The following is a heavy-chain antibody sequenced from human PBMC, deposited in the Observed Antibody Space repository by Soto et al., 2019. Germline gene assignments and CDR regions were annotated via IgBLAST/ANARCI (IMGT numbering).Heavy chain of an antibody. V-gene: IGHV3-30*18. D-gene: IGHD5-18*01. CDR2: ISYDGSNK. Sequence: PGGSLRLSCAASGFTFSSYGMHWVRQAPGKGLEWVAVISYDGSNKYYADSVKGRFTISRDNSKSTLYLQMNSLRAEDTAVYYCAKDGTYSYVHSGGMDVWGQGTTVTVSS. CDR1: GFTFSSYG. J-gene: IGHJ6*02. CDR3: AKDGTYSYVHSGGMDV.